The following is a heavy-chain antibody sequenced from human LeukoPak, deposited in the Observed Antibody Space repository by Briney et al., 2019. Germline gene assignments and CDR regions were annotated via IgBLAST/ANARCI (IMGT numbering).Heavy chain of an antibody. Sequence: ASVRVSCKASGGTFISYAISWVRQAPGQGLEWMGGIIPIFGTANYAQKFQGRVTITADESTSTAYMELSSLRSEDTAVYYCARGATMVRGVRYFDYWGQGTLVTVSS. J-gene: IGHJ4*02. CDR3: ARGATMVRGVRYFDY. D-gene: IGHD3-10*01. V-gene: IGHV1-69*13. CDR2: IIPIFGTA. CDR1: GGTFISYA.